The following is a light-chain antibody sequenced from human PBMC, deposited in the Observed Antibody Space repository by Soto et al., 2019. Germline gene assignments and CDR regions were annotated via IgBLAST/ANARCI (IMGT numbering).Light chain of an antibody. J-gene: IGKJ1*01. CDR1: QHVNTR. V-gene: IGKV1-5*01. Sequence: IQLTQSPSTLSASVGDTVTVTFRSSQHVNTRLALYQHRPGQAPSLLIYHASALPRGVPSRFGGSGSGIKFPLHIATLQPDDFATYYCQQYETFSGTFGPGTK. CDR3: QQYETFSGT. CDR2: HAS.